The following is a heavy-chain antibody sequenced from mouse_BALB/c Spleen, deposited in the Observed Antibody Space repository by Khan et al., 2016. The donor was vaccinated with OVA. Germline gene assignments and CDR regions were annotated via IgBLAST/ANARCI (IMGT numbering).Heavy chain of an antibody. CDR2: IYTYNDDT. CDR3: AKNYRYGLYFDY. V-gene: IGHV1S136*01. D-gene: IGHD2-14*01. Sequence: VQLKESGPEVVKPGASVKMSCKASGYTFTSYVIHWMKQKPGQALEWIGYIYTYNDDTKYNENFKGQATLTFDTSSSTAYMELRSLTSEDSAVYYCAKNYRYGLYFDYWGQGTSLAVSS. J-gene: IGHJ2*02. CDR1: GYTFTSYV.